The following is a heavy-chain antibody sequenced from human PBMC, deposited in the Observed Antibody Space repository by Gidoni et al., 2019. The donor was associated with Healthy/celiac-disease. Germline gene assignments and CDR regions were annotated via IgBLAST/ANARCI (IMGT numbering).Heavy chain of an antibody. CDR3: ARDRLRSHDPPYYGIDV. CDR2: ISSNVRII. V-gene: IGHV3-64*01. CDR1: GLSSSRSA. J-gene: IGHJ6*02. Sequence: EVQLVEAVGGVVQPGGSLRLSCAASGLSSSRSAMHWVRQAPGQGLEYVSAISSNVRIIYYANSVKGILTISRVNSKNTLYLPMGSLRAEDMAVYYCARDRLRSHDPPYYGIDVWGQGTTVTVSS. D-gene: IGHD6-6*01.